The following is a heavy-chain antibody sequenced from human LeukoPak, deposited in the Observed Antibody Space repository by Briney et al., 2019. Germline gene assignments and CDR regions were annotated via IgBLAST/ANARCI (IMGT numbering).Heavy chain of an antibody. D-gene: IGHD6-19*01. J-gene: IGHJ6*02. V-gene: IGHV3-9*01. CDR2: ISWNSGSI. CDR3: AKVIAASSGWPLFYYYYYYGMDV. Sequence: GRSLRLSCAASGFTFDDYAMHWVRQAPGKGLEWVSGISWNSGSIGYADSVKGRFTISRDNAKNSLYLQMNSLRAEDTALYYCAKVIAASSGWPLFYYYYYYGMDVWGQGTTVTVSS. CDR1: GFTFDDYA.